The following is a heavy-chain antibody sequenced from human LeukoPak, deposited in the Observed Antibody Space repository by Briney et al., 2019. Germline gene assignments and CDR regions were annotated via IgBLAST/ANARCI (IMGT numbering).Heavy chain of an antibody. V-gene: IGHV4-39*01. D-gene: IGHD2-15*01. CDR2: IYDSGST. J-gene: IGHJ5*02. CDR3: ARHASGAKNWFDP. CDR1: GGSIRSSYYY. Sequence: SETLSLTCTVSGGSIRSSYYYWGWIRQPPGKGLEWIGSIYDSGSTYYNPSLKSRVTISVDTSKNQFSLKLSSVTAADTAVYYCARHASGAKNWFDPWGQGTLVTVSS.